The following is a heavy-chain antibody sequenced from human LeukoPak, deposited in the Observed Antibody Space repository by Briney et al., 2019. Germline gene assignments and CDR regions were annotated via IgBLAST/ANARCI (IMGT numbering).Heavy chain of an antibody. Sequence: PSKTLSLTCTVSGGSISSSSYYWGWIRQPPGKGLEWIGSIYYSGSTYYNPSLKSRVTISVDTSKNQSSLKLSSATAVDTAVYYCARDRGGWELTVRDYYYYYMDVWGKGTTVTVSS. J-gene: IGHJ6*03. CDR2: IYYSGST. CDR1: GGSISSSSYY. D-gene: IGHD1-26*01. V-gene: IGHV4-39*02. CDR3: ARDRGGWELTVRDYYYYYMDV.